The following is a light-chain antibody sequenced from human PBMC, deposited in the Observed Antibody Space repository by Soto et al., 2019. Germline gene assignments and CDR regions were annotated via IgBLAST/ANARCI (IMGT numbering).Light chain of an antibody. V-gene: IGKV1-33*01. CDR3: QQYDNLPLT. Sequence: DIQMTQSPSSLSASVGDRVTITCQASQDIRNYLNWYQQKPGQAPKLLIYDASNLETGVPSRFSGSGSGTDFAFTIRGLQPEDIATYYCQQYDNLPLTFGGGTKVDI. J-gene: IGKJ4*01. CDR2: DAS. CDR1: QDIRNY.